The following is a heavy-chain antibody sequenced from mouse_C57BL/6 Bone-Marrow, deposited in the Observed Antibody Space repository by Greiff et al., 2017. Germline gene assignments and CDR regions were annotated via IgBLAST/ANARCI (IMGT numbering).Heavy chain of an antibody. CDR3: ARSDPPYDYDCRFAY. CDR2: IHPNSGST. D-gene: IGHD2-4*01. CDR1: GYTFTSYW. V-gene: IGHV1-64*01. J-gene: IGHJ3*01. Sequence: QVQLQQPGAELVKPGASVKLSCKASGYTFTSYWMHWVKQRPGQGLEWIGMIHPNSGSTNYNEKFKSKATLTVDKSSSTAYMQLSSLTSEDSAVYYCARSDPPYDYDCRFAYWGQGTLVTVSA.